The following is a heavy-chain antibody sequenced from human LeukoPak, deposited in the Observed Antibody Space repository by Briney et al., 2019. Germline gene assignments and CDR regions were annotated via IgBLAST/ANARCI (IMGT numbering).Heavy chain of an antibody. Sequence: GGSLRLSCAVSGFSVRTNYMSWVRQAPGKGLEWVAVISYDGSNKYYADSVKGRFTISRDNSKNTLYLQMNSLRAEDTAVYYCARQTGYSSSPRSYFDYWGQGTLVTVSS. V-gene: IGHV3-30-3*01. CDR2: ISYDGSNK. CDR3: ARQTGYSSSPRSYFDY. J-gene: IGHJ4*02. CDR1: GFSVRTNY. D-gene: IGHD6-13*01.